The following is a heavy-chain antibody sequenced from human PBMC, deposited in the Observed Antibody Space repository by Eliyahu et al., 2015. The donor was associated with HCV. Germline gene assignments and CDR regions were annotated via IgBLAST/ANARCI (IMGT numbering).Heavy chain of an antibody. CDR1: GYTFTGYY. Sequence: QVQLVQSGAEVKKPGASVKVSCKASGYTFTGYYMHWVRXAPGQGLEXMGRXNPXSDGTNYAQNFQGRVTMTSDTSISTAYMELNSLRSDDTAMYYCARGGSGWSNWFDPWGQGTLVTVSS. CDR3: ARGGSGWSNWFDP. CDR2: XNPXSDGT. D-gene: IGHD6-19*01. J-gene: IGHJ5*02. V-gene: IGHV1-2*06.